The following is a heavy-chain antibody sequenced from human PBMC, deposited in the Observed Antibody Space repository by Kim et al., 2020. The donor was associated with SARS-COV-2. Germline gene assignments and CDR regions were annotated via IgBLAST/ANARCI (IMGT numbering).Heavy chain of an antibody. V-gene: IGHV3-7*05. J-gene: IGHJ4*02. Sequence: GGSLRLSCAASGFTFSSYWMSWVRQAPGKGLEWVANINKDGSEKYYVDSVKGRFTISRDNAKNSLYLQMNSLRAEDTAVYYCARFVVGAIFDYWGQGTLVTVSS. CDR1: GFTFSSYW. D-gene: IGHD1-26*01. CDR2: INKDGSEK. CDR3: ARFVVGAIFDY.